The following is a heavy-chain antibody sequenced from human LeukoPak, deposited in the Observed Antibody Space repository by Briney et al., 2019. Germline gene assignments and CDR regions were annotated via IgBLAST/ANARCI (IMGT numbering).Heavy chain of an antibody. CDR1: GYTFTGYY. V-gene: IGHV1-2*02. CDR3: ARVTYYDFWSGRYFDY. J-gene: IGHJ4*02. Sequence: ASVKVSCKASGYTFTGYYMHWVRPAPGQGLEWMGWINPNSGGTNYAQKFQGRVTMTRDTSISTAYMELSRLRSDDKAVYYCARVTYYDFWSGRYFDYWGQGTLVTVSS. D-gene: IGHD3-3*01. CDR2: INPNSGGT.